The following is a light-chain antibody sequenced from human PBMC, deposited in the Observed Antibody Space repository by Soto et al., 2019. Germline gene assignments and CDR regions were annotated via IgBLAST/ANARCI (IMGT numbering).Light chain of an antibody. Sequence: SYELTQPPSVSVAPGKTARITCGGNKIGSKSVHWYQQKPGQAPVLVIYYDSDRPSGIPERFSGSNSGNTATLTISRVEAGDEFDYYCQVWDSSSDHPGGVFGTGTDVTV. CDR2: YDS. V-gene: IGLV3-21*04. J-gene: IGLJ1*01. CDR3: QVWDSSSDHPGGV. CDR1: KIGSKS.